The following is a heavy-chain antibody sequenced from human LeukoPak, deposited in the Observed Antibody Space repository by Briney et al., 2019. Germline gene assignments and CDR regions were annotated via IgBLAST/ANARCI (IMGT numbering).Heavy chain of an antibody. J-gene: IGHJ4*02. D-gene: IGHD1-26*01. V-gene: IGHV3-7*01. CDR3: ARENSGTFSIDY. Sequence: GGSLRLSCAVSGFTFSSYWMTWVRQAPGKGLEWVANIKQDGSEKYYGASVQGRFTISRDNAKSSVYLQMNSLRAEDTAVYYCARENSGTFSIDYWGQGTLVTVSS. CDR1: GFTFSSYW. CDR2: IKQDGSEK.